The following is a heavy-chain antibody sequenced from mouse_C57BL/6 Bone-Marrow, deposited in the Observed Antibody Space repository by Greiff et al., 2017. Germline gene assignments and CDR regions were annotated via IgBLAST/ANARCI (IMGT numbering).Heavy chain of an antibody. Sequence: QVQLQQSGAELVKPGASVKLSCKASGYTFTSYWLQWVKQRPGQGLEWIGNIDPSDSYTNYNQKFKGKATLTVDTSSSTAYMQLSSLTSEDSAVYYCAREDGNSVAYWGQGTLVTVSA. V-gene: IGHV1-50*01. D-gene: IGHD2-1*01. CDR1: GYTFTSYW. J-gene: IGHJ3*01. CDR2: IDPSDSYT. CDR3: AREDGNSVAY.